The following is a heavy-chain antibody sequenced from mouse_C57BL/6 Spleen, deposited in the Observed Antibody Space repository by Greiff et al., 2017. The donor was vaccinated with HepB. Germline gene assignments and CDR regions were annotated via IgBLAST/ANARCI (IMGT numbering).Heavy chain of an antibody. V-gene: IGHV5-6*01. D-gene: IGHD1-1*01. CDR3: ARDGSRSDY. J-gene: IGHJ2*01. Sequence: EVQLVESGGDLVKPGGSLKLSCAASGFTFSSYGMSWVRQTPDKRLEWVATISSGGSYTYYPDSVKGRFTISRDNAKNTLYLQMSSLKSEDTAMYYCARDGSRSDYWGQGTTLTVSS. CDR1: GFTFSSYG. CDR2: ISSGGSYT.